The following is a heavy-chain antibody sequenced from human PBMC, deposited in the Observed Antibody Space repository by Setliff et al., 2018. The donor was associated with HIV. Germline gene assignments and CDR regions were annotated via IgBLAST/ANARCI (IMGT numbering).Heavy chain of an antibody. D-gene: IGHD6-19*01. CDR3: ARAGPRICWTWPCDAFDV. CDR2: IYHDDNT. Sequence: SETLSLTCTVSGDSFSTDFHYWVWIRQPPGKGLEWVGSIYHDDNTYYNPSLKSRVTISADMSKNHFSLRLSTVTAADAAVYYCARAGPRICWTWPCDAFDVWGLGTLVTVS. CDR1: GDSFSTDFHY. J-gene: IGHJ3*01. V-gene: IGHV4-39*02.